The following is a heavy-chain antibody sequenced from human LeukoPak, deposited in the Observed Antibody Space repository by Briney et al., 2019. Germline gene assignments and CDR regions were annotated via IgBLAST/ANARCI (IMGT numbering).Heavy chain of an antibody. V-gene: IGHV3-21*01. D-gene: IGHD1-26*01. CDR1: GFTFSSYS. Sequence: GGSLRLSCTASGFTFSSYSLNWVRQAPGKGLEWVSSVSTGSNYIYYADSVKGRFTISRDNDKNSLYLQMNSLRVEDTAVYYCASFPWDLRPTWGQGTLVSVAS. CDR3: ASFPWDLRPT. J-gene: IGHJ4*02. CDR2: VSTGSNYI.